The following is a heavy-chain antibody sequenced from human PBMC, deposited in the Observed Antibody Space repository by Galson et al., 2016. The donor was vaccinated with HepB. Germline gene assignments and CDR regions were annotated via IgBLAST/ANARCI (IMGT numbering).Heavy chain of an antibody. Sequence: RLSCAASGFTFSKAWMSWVRQAPGKGLEWVGRIRSKGDGGTADYAAPVKGRFTFSRDDSKNTLYLLMNNLKIEDTALYYCTTGENLGDFLSGDVFHIWGQGTMVTVSS. D-gene: IGHD3-3*01. CDR2: IRSKGDGGTA. J-gene: IGHJ3*02. CDR3: TTGENLGDFLSGDVFHI. V-gene: IGHV3-15*01. CDR1: GFTFSKAW.